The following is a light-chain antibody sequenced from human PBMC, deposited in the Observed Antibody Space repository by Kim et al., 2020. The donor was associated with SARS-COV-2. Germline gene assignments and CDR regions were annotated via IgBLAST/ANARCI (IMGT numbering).Light chain of an antibody. Sequence: SITISCSGSSSDTGGYNYVSWYQQHPGKAPKLMIYDVTKRPSGVSDRFSGSKSANMASLTIFGLQAEDEADYYCSSYTTTSAVVFGGGTQLTVL. V-gene: IGLV2-14*03. CDR2: DVT. J-gene: IGLJ2*01. CDR1: SSDTGGYNY. CDR3: SSYTTTSAVV.